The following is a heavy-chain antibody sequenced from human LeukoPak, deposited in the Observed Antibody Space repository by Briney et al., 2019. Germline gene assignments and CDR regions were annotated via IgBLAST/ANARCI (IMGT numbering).Heavy chain of an antibody. CDR2: IIPIFGTA. CDR3: ARDLKKGISSSWVVEVRYGMDV. J-gene: IGHJ6*02. D-gene: IGHD6-13*01. Sequence: RASVKVSCKASGGTFSSYAISWVRQAPGQGLEWMGGIIPIFGTANYAQEFQGRVTITADESTSTAYMELSSLRSEDTAVYYCARDLKKGISSSWVVEVRYGMDVWGQGTTVTVSS. V-gene: IGHV1-69*01. CDR1: GGTFSSYA.